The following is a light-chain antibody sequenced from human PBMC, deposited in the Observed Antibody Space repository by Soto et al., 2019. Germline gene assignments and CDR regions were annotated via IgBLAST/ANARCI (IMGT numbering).Light chain of an antibody. CDR2: EGT. J-gene: IGLJ1*01. CDR1: SSDVGSYDL. CDR3: CSYAGSSTAV. V-gene: IGLV2-23*01. Sequence: QSVLTQPASVSGSPGQSITISCTGTSSDVGSYDLVSWYQQRPGKAPKLMIYEGTKRPSGVSIRFSGSKSGNTASLTISGLQAEDEADYYCCSYAGSSTAVFGTGTKGTVL.